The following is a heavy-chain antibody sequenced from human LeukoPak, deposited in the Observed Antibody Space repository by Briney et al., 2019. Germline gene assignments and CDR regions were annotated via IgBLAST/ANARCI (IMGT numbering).Heavy chain of an antibody. CDR3: AKDQEWLVHHYYYGMDV. Sequence: PGGSLRLSCAASGFTFSSYAMGWVRQAPGKGLEWVSAISGRGGSTYYADSVKGRFTISRDNSNNTLYLQMNSLRAEDTAVYYCAKDQEWLVHHYYYGMDVWGQGTTVTVSS. J-gene: IGHJ6*02. CDR2: ISGRGGST. CDR1: GFTFSSYA. D-gene: IGHD6-19*01. V-gene: IGHV3-23*01.